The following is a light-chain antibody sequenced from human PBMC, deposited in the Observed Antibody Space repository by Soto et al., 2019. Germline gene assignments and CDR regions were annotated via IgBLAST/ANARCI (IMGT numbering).Light chain of an antibody. CDR1: QGIGNT. J-gene: IGKJ1*01. CDR2: DAS. CDR3: QQRSNWPRT. Sequence: IVMTQSPATLSVSTGEGATLSCRASQGIGNTLAWYQQKPGQTPRLLIYDASNRASGIPARFSGSGSGTDFTLTISSLEPEDFALYYCQQRSNWPRTFGQGTKVDI. V-gene: IGKV3-11*01.